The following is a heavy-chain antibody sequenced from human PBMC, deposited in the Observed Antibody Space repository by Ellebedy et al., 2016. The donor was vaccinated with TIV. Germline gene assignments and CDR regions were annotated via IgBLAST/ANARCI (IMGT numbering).Heavy chain of an antibody. CDR2: IKEDGSEA. D-gene: IGHD2-2*01. Sequence: GESLKISCEASGFSFTSHWMSWVRQAPGKGLEWVANIKEDGSEAYYVDSVKGRFTISRDNAKNSLYLQMSNLRAEDTAVFYCARAGGRHSTGSGFYWGQGTRVTVSS. J-gene: IGHJ4*02. CDR3: ARAGGRHSTGSGFY. V-gene: IGHV3-7*03. CDR1: GFSFTSHW.